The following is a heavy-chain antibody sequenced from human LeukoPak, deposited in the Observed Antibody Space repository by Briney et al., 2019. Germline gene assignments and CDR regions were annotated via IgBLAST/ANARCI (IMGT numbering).Heavy chain of an antibody. J-gene: IGHJ4*02. Sequence: ASVKVSCKASGYTFTSYGINWVRQATGQGLEWMGWMNPNSGNTGYAQKFQGRVTITRNTSISTAYMELSSLRSEDTAVYYCARVADGYNYLFDYWGQGTLVTVSS. CDR1: GYTFTSYG. CDR3: ARVADGYNYLFDY. V-gene: IGHV1-8*03. D-gene: IGHD5-24*01. CDR2: MNPNSGNT.